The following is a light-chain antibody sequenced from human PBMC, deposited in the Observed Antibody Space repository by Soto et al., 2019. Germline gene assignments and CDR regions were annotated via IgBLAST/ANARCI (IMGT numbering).Light chain of an antibody. V-gene: IGLV1-47*01. CDR1: SSNIGSNY. J-gene: IGLJ2*01. CDR3: AAWDDRLNGVV. CDR2: RNS. Sequence: QSALTQPPSASGTAGQGVTISCSGSSSNIGSNYVSWYKHLPGTAPQLLIYRNSLRPSGVPGRVSGSKSGTSASLAISGLRPEDETDYYCAAWDDRLNGVVFGGATKVTVL.